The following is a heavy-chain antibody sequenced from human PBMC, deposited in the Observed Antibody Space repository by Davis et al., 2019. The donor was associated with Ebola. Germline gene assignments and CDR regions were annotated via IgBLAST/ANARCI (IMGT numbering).Heavy chain of an antibody. Sequence: GESLKISCAASGFTFSTYTMNWVRQAPGKGLEWLSSITGTHNSIYYANSVKGRFTISRDNSKNTLYLQMNSLRAEDTAVYYCARVPISYRPGYMDVWGKGATVIVSS. CDR2: ITGTHNSI. CDR1: GFTFSTYT. V-gene: IGHV3-21*04. J-gene: IGHJ6*03. D-gene: IGHD3-3*01. CDR3: ARVPISYRPGYMDV.